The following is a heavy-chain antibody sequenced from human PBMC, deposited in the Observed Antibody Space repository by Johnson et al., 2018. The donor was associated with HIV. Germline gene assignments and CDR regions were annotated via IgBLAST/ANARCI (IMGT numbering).Heavy chain of an antibody. CDR1: GFTFSSYG. CDR2: IWYDGSNK. D-gene: IGHD6-13*01. CDR3: ASFAAAGDAFDI. Sequence: QMLLVESGGGVVQPGRSLRLSCTASGFTFSSYGLHWVRQAPGKGLEWVAVIWYDGSNKYYADSVKGRFTISRDNSKKTLYLQMNSLRAEDTAVYYCASFAAAGDAFDIWGQGTMVTVSS. J-gene: IGHJ3*02. V-gene: IGHV3-33*01.